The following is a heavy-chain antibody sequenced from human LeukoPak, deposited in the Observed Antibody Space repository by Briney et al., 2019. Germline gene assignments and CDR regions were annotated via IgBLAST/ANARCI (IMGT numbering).Heavy chain of an antibody. Sequence: SGTLSLTCAVSGGSVSRSNWWNWVRQPPGKGLEWIGEIHHSGGTHYNPSLKSRVTISVDTSKNQFSLKLSSVTAADTAVYYCARDKQPGDYWGQGTLVTVSS. D-gene: IGHD5-18*01. CDR3: ARDKQPGDY. J-gene: IGHJ4*02. CDR2: IHHSGGT. V-gene: IGHV4-4*02. CDR1: GGSVSRSNW.